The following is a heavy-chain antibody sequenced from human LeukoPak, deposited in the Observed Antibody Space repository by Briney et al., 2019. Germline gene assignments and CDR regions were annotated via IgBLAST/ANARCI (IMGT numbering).Heavy chain of an antibody. D-gene: IGHD6-19*01. CDR3: ARGRSSGWYPRGYLFDY. V-gene: IGHV1-2*02. Sequence: ASVKVSCKASGYTFTGYYMHWVRQAPGQGLEWMGWINPNSGGTNYAQKFQGRVTMTRDTSISTAYMELSRLRSDDTAVYYCARGRSSGWYPRGYLFDYWGPGNPGHRLL. CDR2: INPNSGGT. CDR1: GYTFTGYY. J-gene: IGHJ4*02.